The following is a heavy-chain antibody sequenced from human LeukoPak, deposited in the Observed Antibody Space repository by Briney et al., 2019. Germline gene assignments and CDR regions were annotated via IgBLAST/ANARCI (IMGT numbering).Heavy chain of an antibody. CDR3: ARDMTTVTTIDY. CDR1: GFTFSSYA. J-gene: IGHJ4*02. D-gene: IGHD4-17*01. V-gene: IGHV3-21*01. CDR2: ISSSSSYI. Sequence: GGSLRPSCAAPGFTFSSYAMTWVRQAPGKGLEWVSSISSSSSYIYYADSVKGRFTISRDNAKNSLYLQMNSLRADDTAVYYCARDMTTVTTIDYWGQGTLVTVSS.